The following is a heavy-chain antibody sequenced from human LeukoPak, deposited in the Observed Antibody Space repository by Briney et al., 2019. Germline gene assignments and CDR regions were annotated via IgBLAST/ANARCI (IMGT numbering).Heavy chain of an antibody. CDR2: IYYSGST. Sequence: SETLSLTCTVSGGSISSSGYYWGWIRQPPGKGLEWIGSIYYSGSTYYNPSLKSRVTISVDTSKNQFSLKLSSVTAADTAVYYCARTKYSSRPFDYWGQGTLVTVSS. CDR1: GGSISSSGYY. D-gene: IGHD6-13*01. J-gene: IGHJ4*02. CDR3: ARTKYSSRPFDY. V-gene: IGHV4-39*01.